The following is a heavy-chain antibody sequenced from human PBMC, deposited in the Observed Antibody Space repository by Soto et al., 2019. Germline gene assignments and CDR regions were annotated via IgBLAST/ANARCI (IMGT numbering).Heavy chain of an antibody. CDR3: ARSGYCSGGSCYYYYGMDV. Sequence: SETLSLTCTVSGGSISSSSYYWGWIRQPPGKGLEWIGYIYYSGSTNYNPSLKSRVTISVDTSKNQFSLKLSSVTAADTAVYYCARSGYCSGGSCYYYYGMDVWGQGTTVTVSS. CDR1: GGSISSSSYY. J-gene: IGHJ6*02. V-gene: IGHV4-61*05. D-gene: IGHD2-15*01. CDR2: IYYSGST.